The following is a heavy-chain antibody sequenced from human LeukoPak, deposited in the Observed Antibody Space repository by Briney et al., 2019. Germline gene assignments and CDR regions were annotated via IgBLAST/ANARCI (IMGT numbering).Heavy chain of an antibody. J-gene: IGHJ4*02. Sequence: PGGSLRLSCAASGFTFSNYNMNWVRQAPGKGLEWVSSISSSSSSYIYYADSVKGRFTISRDNAKNSLYLQMNSLRAEDTAVYYCARDGAYPSLLPFDYWGQGTLVTVSS. CDR3: ARDGAYPSLLPFDY. D-gene: IGHD2-15*01. V-gene: IGHV3-21*01. CDR2: ISSSSSSYI. CDR1: GFTFSNYN.